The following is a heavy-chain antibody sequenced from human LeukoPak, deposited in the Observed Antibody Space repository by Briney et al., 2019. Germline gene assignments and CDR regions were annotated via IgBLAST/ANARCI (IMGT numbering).Heavy chain of an antibody. Sequence: ASVKVSCKSSRNTFNGNYMHWVRQTPGQGLEWMGWINPDSGGTNYAQKFQDRVTMTRDTSIGTIYMSLRRLSSDDTAIYYCAGGSGYYFFDNWGQGTRLTV. CDR1: RNTFNGNY. CDR2: INPDSGGT. J-gene: IGHJ4*02. V-gene: IGHV1-2*02. CDR3: AGGSGYYFFDN. D-gene: IGHD6-25*01.